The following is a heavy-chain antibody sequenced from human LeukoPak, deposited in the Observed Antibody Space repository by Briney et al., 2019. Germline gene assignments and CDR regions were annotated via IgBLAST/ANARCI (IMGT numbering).Heavy chain of an antibody. J-gene: IGHJ4*02. Sequence: GASVKVSCKASGYTFTSYGISWVRQAPGQGLEWMGCISAYNGNTNYAQKLQGRVTMTTDTSTSTAYMELRSLRSGDTAVYYCARAPSSGWSLYYFDYWGQGTLVTVSS. CDR1: GYTFTSYG. CDR3: ARAPSSGWSLYYFDY. CDR2: ISAYNGNT. D-gene: IGHD6-19*01. V-gene: IGHV1-18*04.